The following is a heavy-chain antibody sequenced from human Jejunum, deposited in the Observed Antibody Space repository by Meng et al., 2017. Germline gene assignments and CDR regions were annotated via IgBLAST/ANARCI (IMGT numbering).Heavy chain of an antibody. D-gene: IGHD3-10*01. CDR1: GFTFNNYW. J-gene: IGHJ4*02. CDR2: IKSDGSNI. Sequence: EVQLVESGGGLAQPGGSLRLSCAASGFTFNNYWMFWVRQGPGKGLVWVSRIKSDGSNIGYADSVQGRFTISRDNAKNTLYLQMNSLRAEDTAVYYCARDSGKASFDYWGQGTLVTVSP. CDR3: ARDSGKASFDY. V-gene: IGHV3-74*01.